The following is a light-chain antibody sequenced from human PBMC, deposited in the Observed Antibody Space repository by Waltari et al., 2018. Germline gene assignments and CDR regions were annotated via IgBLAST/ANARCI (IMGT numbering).Light chain of an antibody. CDR3: SSYTSGSPYV. CDR1: SSDVGGYNS. J-gene: IGLJ1*01. Sequence: QSALTQPASVSGSPGQSITISCTGTSSDVGGYNSVSWYQQHPGKAPKLMIYDVSKRPSGVSNRFSGSKSGNTASLTISGLQAEDEADYYCSSYTSGSPYVFGTGTKVTVL. V-gene: IGLV2-14*01. CDR2: DVS.